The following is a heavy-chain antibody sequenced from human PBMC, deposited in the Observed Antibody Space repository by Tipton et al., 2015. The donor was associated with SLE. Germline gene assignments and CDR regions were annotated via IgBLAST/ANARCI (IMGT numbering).Heavy chain of an antibody. V-gene: IGHV3-30*02. CDR3: ARALGSGWFFDY. D-gene: IGHD6-19*01. CDR1: GFTFSSYG. J-gene: IGHJ4*02. Sequence: SLRLSCAAPGFTFSSYGMHWVRQAPGKGLEWVAFIRYDGSNKYYADSVKGRFTISRDNSKNTLYLQMNSLRAEDTAVYYCARALGSGWFFDYWGQGTLVTVSS. CDR2: IRYDGSNK.